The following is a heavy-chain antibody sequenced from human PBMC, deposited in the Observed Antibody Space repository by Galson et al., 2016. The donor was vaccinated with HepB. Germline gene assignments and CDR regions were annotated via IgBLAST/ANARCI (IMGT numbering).Heavy chain of an antibody. CDR3: ARDPNAVVTGTYA. V-gene: IGHV3-66*01. CDR2: IYSGGTT. D-gene: IGHD4-23*01. J-gene: IGHJ6*02. Sequence: SLRLSCAASGFTVSNNYMNWGRQAPGKGLEWVSLIYSGGTTYYADSVKGRFTISRDSSKNTLYLQMNSLRVEDTAVYYCARDPNAVVTGTYAWGQGTTVTVSS. CDR1: GFTVSNNY.